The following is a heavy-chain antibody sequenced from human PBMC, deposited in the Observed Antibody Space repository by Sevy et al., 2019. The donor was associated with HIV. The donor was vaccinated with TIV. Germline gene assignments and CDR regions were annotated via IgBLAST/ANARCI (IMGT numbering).Heavy chain of an antibody. CDR2: ISSSSSYI. J-gene: IGHJ4*02. CDR1: GFTFSSYS. CDR3: ARDRGDLRYCSSTSCYTDSSFDY. V-gene: IGHV3-21*01. D-gene: IGHD2-2*02. Sequence: GGSLRLSCAASGFTFSSYSMNWVRQAPGKGLEWVSSISSSSSYIYYANSVKGRFTISRDNAKNSLYLQMNSLRAEDTAVYYCARDRGDLRYCSSTSCYTDSSFDYWGQGTLVTVSS.